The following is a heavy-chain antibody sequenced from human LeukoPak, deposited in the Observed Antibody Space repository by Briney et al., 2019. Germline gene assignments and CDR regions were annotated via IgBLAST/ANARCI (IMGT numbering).Heavy chain of an antibody. CDR2: LSPSGGIT. CDR3: ARGFAPAYNFGVFDY. D-gene: IGHD5-24*01. Sequence: SGSLRLSCAASGFTFSTHAVSWVRQAPGKGLEWVSALSPSGGITYYADSVKGRFTMSRDTSKNTVALHMNSLRVEDTAVYYCARGFAPAYNFGVFDYWGQATLVTVSS. CDR1: GFTFSTHA. J-gene: IGHJ4*02. V-gene: IGHV3-23*01.